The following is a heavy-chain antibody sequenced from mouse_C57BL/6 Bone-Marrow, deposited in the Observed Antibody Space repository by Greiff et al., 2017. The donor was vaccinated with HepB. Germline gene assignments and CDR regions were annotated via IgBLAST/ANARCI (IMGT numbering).Heavy chain of an antibody. CDR2: INPYNGGT. CDR1: GYTFTDYY. J-gene: IGHJ3*01. V-gene: IGHV1-19*01. Sequence: EVQLQQSGPVLVKPGASVKMSCKASGYTFTDYYMNWVKQSHGKSLEWIGVINPYNGGTSYNQKFKGKATLTVDKSSSTAYMELNSLTSEDSAVYYCARTDYYYGSRPFAYWGQGTLVTVSA. CDR3: ARTDYYYGSRPFAY. D-gene: IGHD1-1*01.